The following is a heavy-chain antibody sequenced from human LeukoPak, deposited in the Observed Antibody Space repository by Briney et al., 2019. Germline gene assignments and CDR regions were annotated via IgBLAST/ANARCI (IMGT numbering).Heavy chain of an antibody. CDR3: ARARRARYYDSSGSYFDY. CDR2: INHSGST. J-gene: IGHJ4*02. D-gene: IGHD3-22*01. CDR1: GGSFSGYY. Sequence: SETLSLTCAVYGGSFSGYYWSWIRQPPGKGLEWIGEINHSGSTNYNPSLKSRVTISVDTSKNQFSLKLSSVTAADTAVYYCARARRARYYDSSGSYFDYWGQGTLVTVSS. V-gene: IGHV4-34*01.